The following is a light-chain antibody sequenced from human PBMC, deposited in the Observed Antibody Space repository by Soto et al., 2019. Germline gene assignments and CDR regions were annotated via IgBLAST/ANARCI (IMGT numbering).Light chain of an antibody. CDR3: SAYGGSNNLV. V-gene: IGLV2-8*01. J-gene: IGLJ1*01. CDR2: EVS. Sequence: QSVLTQPPSASGSPGQSVTISCTGTNSDVGSYNYVSWYQQHPGKAPKLMIYEVSKRPSGVPDRFSGSKSGNTASLTVSGLQDEDEADYYCSAYGGSNNLVFGTGTKVTVL. CDR1: NSDVGSYNY.